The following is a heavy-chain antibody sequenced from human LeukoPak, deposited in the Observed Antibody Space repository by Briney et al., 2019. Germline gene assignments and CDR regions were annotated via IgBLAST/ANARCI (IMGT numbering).Heavy chain of an antibody. V-gene: IGHV4-4*07. CDR2: IYTSGST. Sequence: SETLSLTCTVSGGSISSYYWSWIRQPAGKGLEWIGRIYTSGSTNYNPSLKSRVTMSVDTSKNQFSLKLSSVTAADTAVYYCARATYYYDSSGYSYYYYGMDVWGQGTTVTVSS. CDR1: GGSISSYY. CDR3: ARATYYYDSSGYSYYYYGMDV. D-gene: IGHD3-22*01. J-gene: IGHJ6*02.